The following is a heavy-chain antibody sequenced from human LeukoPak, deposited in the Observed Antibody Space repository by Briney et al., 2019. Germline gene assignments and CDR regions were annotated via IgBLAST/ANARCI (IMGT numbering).Heavy chain of an antibody. CDR1: GDSISSSSYF. CDR2: ISYGGDS. D-gene: IGHD3-10*01. J-gene: IGHJ4*02. CDR3: ARGLWFGDENPPYFDY. Sequence: SETLSLTCTVSGDSISSSSYFWGWTCQSPGRGLEWIGSISYGGDSYYNPSLKSRVTISLDTSKNQFSLKLSSVTAADTAVYYCARGLWFGDENPPYFDYWGQGTLVTVSS. V-gene: IGHV4-39*07.